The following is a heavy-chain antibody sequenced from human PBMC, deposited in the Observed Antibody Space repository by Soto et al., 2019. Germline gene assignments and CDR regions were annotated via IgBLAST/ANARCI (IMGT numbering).Heavy chain of an antibody. Sequence: GGSLRLSCAASGFTFSSYSMNWVRQAPGKGLEWVSSISSSSSYIYYADSVKGRFTISRDNAKNSLYLQMNSLRAEDTAVYYCARYSSSWFDYYYMDVWGKGTTVTVSS. D-gene: IGHD6-13*01. CDR2: ISSSSSYI. J-gene: IGHJ6*03. CDR1: GFTFSSYS. V-gene: IGHV3-21*01. CDR3: ARYSSSWFDYYYMDV.